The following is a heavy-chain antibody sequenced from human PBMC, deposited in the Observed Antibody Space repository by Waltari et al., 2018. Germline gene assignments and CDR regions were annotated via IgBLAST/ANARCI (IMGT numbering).Heavy chain of an antibody. V-gene: IGHV3-33*01. CDR2: IWYDGSNK. CDR3: ARDSSTTVTRGNWFDP. J-gene: IGHJ5*02. Sequence: QVQLVESGGGVVQPGRSLRLSCAASGFTFSSYGMHWVRQAPGKGLEWVAVIWYDGSNKYYADSVKGRFTISRDNSKNTLYLQMNSLRAEDTAVYYCARDSSTTVTRGNWFDPWGQGTLVTVSS. D-gene: IGHD4-17*01. CDR1: GFTFSSYG.